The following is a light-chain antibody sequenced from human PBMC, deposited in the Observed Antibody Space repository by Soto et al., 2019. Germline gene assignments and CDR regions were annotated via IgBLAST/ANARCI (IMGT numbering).Light chain of an antibody. CDR1: SSDVGGYNY. CDR2: DVS. CDR3: ISYKTFNTRQIG. J-gene: IGLJ1*01. Sequence: QSALTPPASVSGSPGQSITISCTGTSSDVGGYNYVSWYQHHPGKAPKLMIFDVSNRPSWVSNRFSGSKSGNTASLTISGLQPVDAADYYCISYKTFNTRQIGFGTVTKVTVL. V-gene: IGLV2-14*03.